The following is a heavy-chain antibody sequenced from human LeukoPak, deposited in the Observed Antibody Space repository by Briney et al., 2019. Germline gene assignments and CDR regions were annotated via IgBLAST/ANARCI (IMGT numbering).Heavy chain of an antibody. CDR2: ISGNGDST. CDR1: GFTFSSYG. CDR3: ARGSLIGYSSSWHGAHFDY. V-gene: IGHV3-64*01. D-gene: IGHD6-13*01. Sequence: PGGSLRLSCAATGFTFSSYGMHRVRQAPGKGLEYVSAISGNGDSTYYANSVKGRFTISRDNSKNTLFLQMGSLRADDMAVYYCARGSLIGYSSSWHGAHFDYWGQGTLVTVSS. J-gene: IGHJ4*02.